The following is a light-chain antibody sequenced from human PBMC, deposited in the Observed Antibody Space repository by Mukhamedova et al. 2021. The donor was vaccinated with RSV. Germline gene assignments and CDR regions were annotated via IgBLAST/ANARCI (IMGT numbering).Light chain of an antibody. CDR2: VAS. J-gene: IGKJ4*01. CDR3: QQSYSIPLT. V-gene: IGKV1-39*01. Sequence: WYQRRVHGEGPKLLIHVASTLQSGVPSRFSGSGSGTDFTLTITSLQPEDFATYYCQQSYSIPLTFGGGTKVEIK.